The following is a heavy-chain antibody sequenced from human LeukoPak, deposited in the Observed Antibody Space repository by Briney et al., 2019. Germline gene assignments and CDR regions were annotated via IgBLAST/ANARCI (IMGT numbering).Heavy chain of an antibody. CDR3: ARDRGRRYFDWLLSLRWFDP. V-gene: IGHV1-69*13. CDR1: GGTFSSYA. CDR2: IIPTFGTA. J-gene: IGHJ5*02. Sequence: ASVKVSCKASGGTFSSYAISWVRQAPGQGLEWMGGIIPTFGTANYAQKFQGRVTITADESTSTAYMELSSLRSEDTAVYYCARDRGRRYFDWLLSLRWFDPWGQGTLVTVSS. D-gene: IGHD3-9*01.